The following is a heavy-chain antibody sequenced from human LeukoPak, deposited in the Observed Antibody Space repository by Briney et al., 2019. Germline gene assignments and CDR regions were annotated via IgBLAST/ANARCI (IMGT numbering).Heavy chain of an antibody. CDR2: ISATGGAA. CDR1: GFTFSSYA. Sequence: GGSLRLSCAASGFTFSSYAMSWVRQAPGKGLEWVSFISATGGAADYADSVKGRFVISRDNSKNTLYLQMNSLRAEDTAVYYCARDRGSGWKYFQHWGQGTLVTVSS. J-gene: IGHJ1*01. D-gene: IGHD6-19*01. CDR3: ARDRGSGWKYFQH. V-gene: IGHV3-23*01.